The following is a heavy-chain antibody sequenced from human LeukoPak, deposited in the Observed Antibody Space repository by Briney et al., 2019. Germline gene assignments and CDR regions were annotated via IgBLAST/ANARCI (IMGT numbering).Heavy chain of an antibody. Sequence: GGSLRLSCAASGFTFSGYAMNWVRQAPGKGLEWVSLIFASGSTTKYADSVKGRFTISRDNSKNTLYLQMNSLRADDTAVYYCARGDYYDSSGYYAWGQGTLVTISS. J-gene: IGHJ5*02. V-gene: IGHV3-NL1*01. CDR2: IFASGSTT. CDR3: ARGDYYDSSGYYA. CDR1: GFTFSGYA. D-gene: IGHD3-22*01.